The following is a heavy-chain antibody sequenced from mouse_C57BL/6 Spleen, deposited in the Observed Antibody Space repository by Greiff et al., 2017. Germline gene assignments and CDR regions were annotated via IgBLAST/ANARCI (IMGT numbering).Heavy chain of an antibody. J-gene: IGHJ4*01. CDR2: ISYDGSN. CDR3: AREWPRAMDY. V-gene: IGHV3-6*01. Sequence: EVKVEESGPGLVKPSQSLSLTCSVTGYSITSGYYWNWIRQFPGNKLEWMGYISYDGSNNYNPSLKNRISITRDTSKNQFFLKLNSVTTEDTATYYCAREWPRAMDYWGQGTSVTVSS. CDR1: GYSITSGYY.